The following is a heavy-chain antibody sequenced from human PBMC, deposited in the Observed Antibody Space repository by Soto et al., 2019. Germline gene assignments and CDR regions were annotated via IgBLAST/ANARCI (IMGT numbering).Heavy chain of an antibody. CDR2: ISGSGGST. CDR1: GFTFSSYA. D-gene: IGHD2-15*01. J-gene: IGHJ4*02. Sequence: EVQLLESGGGLVQPGGSLRLSCAASGFTFSSYAMSWVRQAPGKGLEWVSAISGSGGSTYYADSVKGRFTISRDNSKNTLYLQMNSLRAEDTAVYYCAKSLGYCSGGSCYSSQYYFDYWGQGTLVTVSS. CDR3: AKSLGYCSGGSCYSSQYYFDY. V-gene: IGHV3-23*01.